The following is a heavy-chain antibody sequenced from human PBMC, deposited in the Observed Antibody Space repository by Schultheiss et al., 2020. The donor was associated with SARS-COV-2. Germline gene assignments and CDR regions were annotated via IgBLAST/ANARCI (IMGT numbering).Heavy chain of an antibody. CDR3: AKTPLGGYYDFWSGSANWFDP. Sequence: GGSLRLSCAASGFTFSSYAMSWVRQAPGKGLEWVSAISGSGGSTYYADSVKGRFTISRDNSKNTLYLQMNSLRAEDTAVYYCAKTPLGGYYDFWSGSANWFDPRGQGTLVTVSS. V-gene: IGHV3-23*01. J-gene: IGHJ5*02. CDR1: GFTFSSYA. CDR2: ISGSGGST. D-gene: IGHD3-3*01.